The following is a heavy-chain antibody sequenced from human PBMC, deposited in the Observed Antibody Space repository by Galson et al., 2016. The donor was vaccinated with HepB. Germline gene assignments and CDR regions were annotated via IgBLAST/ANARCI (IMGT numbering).Heavy chain of an antibody. V-gene: IGHV1-18*01. J-gene: IGHJ5*02. CDR3: ARSSFGVSNP. Sequence: SVKVSCKASGYPYISYGINWVRQAPGQALEWMGWMSASNGNTDYAQKFHGRVTMTTDTSTNTAYMELRSLRSDDTAMYYCARSSFGVSNPWGQGTLVTVSS. CDR1: GYPYISYG. D-gene: IGHD3-3*01. CDR2: MSASNGNT.